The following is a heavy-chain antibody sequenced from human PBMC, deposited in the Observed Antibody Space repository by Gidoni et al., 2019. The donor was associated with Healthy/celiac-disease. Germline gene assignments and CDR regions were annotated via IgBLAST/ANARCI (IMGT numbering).Heavy chain of an antibody. J-gene: IGHJ1*01. Sequence: FSTYAMSWVRQAPGKGLEWVSSISGSGGSPSYSDSVKGRFTISRDNSKNTLYLQMNSLRAEDTAVYYCAKDQAYCGGDWYPEYFHHWGQGTLVTVSS. CDR1: FSTYA. CDR2: ISGSGGSP. D-gene: IGHD2-21*02. V-gene: IGHV3-23*01. CDR3: AKDQAYCGGDWYPEYFHH.